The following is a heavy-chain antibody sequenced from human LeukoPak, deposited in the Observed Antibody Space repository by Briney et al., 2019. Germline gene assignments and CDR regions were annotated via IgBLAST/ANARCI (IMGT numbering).Heavy chain of an antibody. Sequence: PGGSLRLSCAASGFTVSSNYMSWVRQAPGKGLEWVSVIYSGGSTNYADSVKGRFTISRDNSKNTLYLQMNSLRAEDTAVYYCARDFGRYYGSGSYFRYFDYWGQGTLVTVSS. V-gene: IGHV3-53*01. CDR1: GFTVSSNY. D-gene: IGHD3-10*01. J-gene: IGHJ4*02. CDR2: IYSGGST. CDR3: ARDFGRYYGSGSYFRYFDY.